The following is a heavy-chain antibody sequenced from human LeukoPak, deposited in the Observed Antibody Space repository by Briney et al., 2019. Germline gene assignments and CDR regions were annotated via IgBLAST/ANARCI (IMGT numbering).Heavy chain of an antibody. V-gene: IGHV3-11*04. J-gene: IGHJ4*02. Sequence: GGSLRLSCAASGFIFSDYYMTWIRQAPGKGLEWVSYISSSGSTISYADSVKGRFTVSRDNSKNTLYLQMNSLRAEDTAVYYCARDSGSLDYWGQGTLVTVSS. CDR2: ISSSGSTI. D-gene: IGHD1-26*01. CDR3: ARDSGSLDY. CDR1: GFIFSDYY.